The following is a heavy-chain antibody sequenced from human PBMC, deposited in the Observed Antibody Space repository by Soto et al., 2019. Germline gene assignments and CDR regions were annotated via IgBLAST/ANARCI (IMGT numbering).Heavy chain of an antibody. D-gene: IGHD6-13*01. CDR3: ARERPDGSRLDP. CDR1: GGSISSSNYY. J-gene: IGHJ5*02. CDR2: IYYSGST. Sequence: PSQTLSLTCTVSGGSISSSNYYWSSINQPPGKGLEWIGYIYYSGSTYYNPSLKSRVTISVDTSKNQFSLKLSSVTAADTAVYYCARERPDGSRLDPWGQGTLVTVSS. V-gene: IGHV4-30-4*01.